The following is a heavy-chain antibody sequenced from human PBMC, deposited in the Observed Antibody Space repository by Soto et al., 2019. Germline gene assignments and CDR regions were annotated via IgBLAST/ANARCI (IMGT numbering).Heavy chain of an antibody. CDR3: TTDCITIFGVVEGWCLR. J-gene: IGHJ4*02. Sequence: GGSLRLSCAASGFTFSNAWMSWVRQAPGKGLEWVGRIKSKTDGGTTDYAAPVKGRFTISRDDSKNTLYLQMNSLKTEDTAVYYCTTDCITIFGVVEGWCLRWGQGTLVTVSS. D-gene: IGHD3-3*01. V-gene: IGHV3-15*01. CDR1: GFTFSNAW. CDR2: IKSKTDGGTT.